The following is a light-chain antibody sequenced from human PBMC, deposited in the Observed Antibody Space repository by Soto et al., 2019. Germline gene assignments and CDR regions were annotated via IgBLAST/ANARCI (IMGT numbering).Light chain of an antibody. Sequence: DIVMTQSPDSLAVSLGERATINYKSSQSILYSAKNNNYLAWYQQKPGQPPKLLIYWASTRDSGVPDRFSGSVSGTYFTLTISSLQAEDVAIYYCQQYFSTPFTFGGGTKVEIK. J-gene: IGKJ4*01. CDR1: QSILYSAKNNNY. CDR3: QQYFSTPFT. V-gene: IGKV4-1*01. CDR2: WAS.